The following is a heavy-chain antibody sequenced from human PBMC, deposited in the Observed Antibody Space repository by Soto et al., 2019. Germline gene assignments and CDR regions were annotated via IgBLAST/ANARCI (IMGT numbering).Heavy chain of an antibody. D-gene: IGHD1-1*01. V-gene: IGHV3-23*01. Sequence: GGSLRLSCAASGFTFSSYAMSWVRQAPGKGLEWVSGISDIGVRTYYADSVRGRFTISRDNSKDTLYLQMKSLRAEDTAVYYCAKDPNVELEQWGYFDCWGQGTLVTVSS. J-gene: IGHJ4*02. CDR3: AKDPNVELEQWGYFDC. CDR1: GFTFSSYA. CDR2: ISDIGVRT.